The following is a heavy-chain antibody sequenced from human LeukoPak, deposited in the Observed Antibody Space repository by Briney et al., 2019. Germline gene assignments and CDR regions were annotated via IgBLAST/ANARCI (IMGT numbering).Heavy chain of an antibody. D-gene: IGHD6-13*01. CDR3: ARGVAAAGSFFYYGMDV. J-gene: IGHJ6*02. CDR2: IYYSGST. CDR1: GGPISSYY. V-gene: IGHV4-59*01. Sequence: PSETLSLTCTVSGGPISSYYWSWIRQPPGKGLEWIGYIYYSGSTNYNPSLKSRVTISVDTSKNQFSLKLSSVTAADTAVYYCARGVAAAGSFFYYGMDVWGQGTTVTVSS.